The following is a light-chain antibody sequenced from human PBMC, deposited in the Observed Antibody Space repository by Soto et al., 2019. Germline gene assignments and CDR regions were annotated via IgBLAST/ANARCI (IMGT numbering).Light chain of an antibody. CDR3: LQYGSSPHT. Sequence: EIVLTQSPGTLSLSPGERASLSCRASQSVSSNYLAWFQQKPGQAPRLLISGASNRASDIPDRFSGSGSWTEFTLTISGLEPEDFAVYYCLQYGSSPHTFGQGTRLEIK. V-gene: IGKV3-20*01. J-gene: IGKJ5*01. CDR1: QSVSSNY. CDR2: GAS.